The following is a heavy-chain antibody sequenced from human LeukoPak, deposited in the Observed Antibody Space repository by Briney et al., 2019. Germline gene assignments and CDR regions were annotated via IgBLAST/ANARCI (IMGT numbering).Heavy chain of an antibody. CDR3: ARLARYGFCSTTACYDDY. Sequence: PSETLSLTCTVSGGSISSYYWSWIRQPPGKGLEWIGYIYYSGTTNYNPSLKSRVTISVDTSKNQFSLKLNSVTAADTAIYYCARLARYGFCSTTACYDDYWGQGTLVTVSS. CDR2: IYYSGTT. J-gene: IGHJ4*02. V-gene: IGHV4-59*08. CDR1: GGSISSYY. D-gene: IGHD2-2*03.